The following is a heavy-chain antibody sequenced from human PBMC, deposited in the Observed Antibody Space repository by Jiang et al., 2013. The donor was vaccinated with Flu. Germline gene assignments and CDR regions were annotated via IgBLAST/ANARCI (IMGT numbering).Heavy chain of an antibody. D-gene: IGHD4-17*01. CDR2: IYFSGTT. CDR1: GDSINSNNYY. V-gene: IGHV4-39*07. Sequence: GSGLVKPSETLSLTCSVFGDSINSNNYYWGWIRQAPGQGLEWVGSIYFSGTTYQNPPLKSRVTMSLDTSKNQFSLKLRSVTAADTAVYFCARNVMTTVTQFFDYWGQGTLITVSS. J-gene: IGHJ4*02. CDR3: ARNVMTTVTQFFDY.